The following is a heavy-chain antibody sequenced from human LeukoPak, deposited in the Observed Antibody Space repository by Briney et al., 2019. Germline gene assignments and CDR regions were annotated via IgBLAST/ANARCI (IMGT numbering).Heavy chain of an antibody. Sequence: ASVKVSCKASGYTFTSYDINWVRQATGQRLEWMGWMNPNSGNTGYAQKFKGRVTITRSTSISTAYMELSSLRSEDTAVYYCARGFRYDFWSGYPFFYYYYYMDVWGKGTTVTVSS. CDR2: MNPNSGNT. V-gene: IGHV1-8*03. J-gene: IGHJ6*03. CDR3: ARGFRYDFWSGYPFFYYYYYMDV. CDR1: GYTFTSYD. D-gene: IGHD3-3*01.